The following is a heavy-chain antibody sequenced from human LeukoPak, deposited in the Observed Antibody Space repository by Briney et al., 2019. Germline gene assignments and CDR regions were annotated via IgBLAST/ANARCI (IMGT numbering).Heavy chain of an antibody. Sequence: PGGSLRLSYATSGFIFDHFGLNWVRQVPGKGLEWVSGINWDSTSTNYVDSVRGRFTISRDNAKNSLYLQMNSLRVEDTAFYYCARDLKYCSGGMCYFTAVADSWGQGTLVTVSS. V-gene: IGHV3-20*03. D-gene: IGHD2-8*02. CDR3: ARDLKYCSGGMCYFTAVADS. CDR1: GFIFDHFG. J-gene: IGHJ4*02. CDR2: INWDSTST.